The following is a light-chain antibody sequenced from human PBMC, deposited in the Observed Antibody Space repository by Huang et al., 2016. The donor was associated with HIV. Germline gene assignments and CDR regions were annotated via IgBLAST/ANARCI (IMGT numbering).Light chain of an antibody. V-gene: IGKV3-15*01. CDR3: QQYNNWPPYT. CDR1: QSVGSN. Sequence: EIVMTQSPATLSVSPGERATLSCRASQSVGSNLAWYQQKPGQAPRLLIYSASTSATGIPARFSGSGSGTEFTLTISSLQSEDFAVYYCQQYNNWPPYTFGQGTKLEIK. CDR2: SAS. J-gene: IGKJ2*01.